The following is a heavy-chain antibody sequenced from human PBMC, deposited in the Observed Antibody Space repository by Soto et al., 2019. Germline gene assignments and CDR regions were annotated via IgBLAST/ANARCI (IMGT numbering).Heavy chain of an antibody. Sequence: ASVKVSCKASGFTFSNYGLNWVRQAPGQGLEWMGWVSANNGHTNYAQNLQGRVSMTTDTSTSTAYMELRGLRFDDTAVYYCARDIESVTAKHFFYYYAMDVWGQGTTITVSS. CDR3: ARDIESVTAKHFFYYYAMDV. J-gene: IGHJ6*02. V-gene: IGHV1-18*01. CDR2: VSANNGHT. CDR1: GFTFSNYG. D-gene: IGHD2-8*01.